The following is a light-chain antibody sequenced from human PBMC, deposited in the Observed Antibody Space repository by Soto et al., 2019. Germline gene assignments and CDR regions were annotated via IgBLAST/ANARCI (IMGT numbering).Light chain of an antibody. CDR2: GAS. Sequence: IVMTQSPVTLSVSPGERATLSCRASQGISNKLAWYQQKPGQAPRLLIYGASTRAAGVPARFSGSGSGAEFTLTISRLQSEDFAVYFCQQYALWRTFVQGAKVE. J-gene: IGKJ1*01. CDR3: QQYALWRT. V-gene: IGKV3-15*01. CDR1: QGISNK.